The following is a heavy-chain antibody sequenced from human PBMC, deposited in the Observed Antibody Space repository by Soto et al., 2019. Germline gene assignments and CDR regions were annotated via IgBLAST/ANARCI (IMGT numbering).Heavy chain of an antibody. CDR1: GGSISSYY. D-gene: IGHD5-18*01. Sequence: SETLSLTCTVSGGSISSYYWSWIRQPPGKGLECIGYIYYSGSTNYNPSLKSRVTISVDTSKNQFSLKLSSVTAADTAVYYCARSGYSYGPNPLLYWGQGTLVTVSS. V-gene: IGHV4-59*12. J-gene: IGHJ4*02. CDR3: ARSGYSYGPNPLLY. CDR2: IYYSGST.